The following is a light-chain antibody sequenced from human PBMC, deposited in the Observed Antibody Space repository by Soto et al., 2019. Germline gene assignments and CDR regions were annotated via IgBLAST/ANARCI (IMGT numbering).Light chain of an antibody. Sequence: QSVLTQPASVSGSPGQSITISCTGTSSDVGGYNYVSWYQQHPGKAPKLMIYEVSNRPSGVSNRFSGSKSGNTASLTIRGLQAEDEADYYCSSYTSSSTPYVVFGGGTKLTVL. J-gene: IGLJ2*01. CDR2: EVS. V-gene: IGLV2-14*01. CDR1: SSDVGGYNY. CDR3: SSYTSSSTPYVV.